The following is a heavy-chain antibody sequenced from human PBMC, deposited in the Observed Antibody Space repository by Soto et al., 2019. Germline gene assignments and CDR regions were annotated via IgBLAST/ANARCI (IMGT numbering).Heavy chain of an antibody. Sequence: EVQLLESGGGLVQPGGSLRLSCAASGFTFSSYAMRWVRQAPGKGLEWVSAISGSGGSTYYADSVKGRFTISRDNSKHTLYLQMNSLRAEDTGVYYGARRGPGTYFDYWGQGTLVTVSS. D-gene: IGHD6-13*01. CDR1: GFTFSSYA. CDR2: ISGSGGST. J-gene: IGHJ4*02. CDR3: ARRGPGTYFDY. V-gene: IGHV3-23*01.